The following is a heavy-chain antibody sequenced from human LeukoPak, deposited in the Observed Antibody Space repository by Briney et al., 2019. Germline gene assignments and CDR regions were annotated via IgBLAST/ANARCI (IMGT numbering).Heavy chain of an antibody. Sequence: KTSETLSLTCAVYGGSFSGYYWSWIRQPPGKGLEWIGEINHSGSTNYNPSLKSRVTISVDTSKNQFSLKLSSVTAADTAVYYCARSPGIAVAGTVVDWGQGTLVTVSS. D-gene: IGHD6-19*01. J-gene: IGHJ4*02. CDR1: GGSFSGYY. V-gene: IGHV4-34*01. CDR2: INHSGST. CDR3: ARSPGIAVAGTVVD.